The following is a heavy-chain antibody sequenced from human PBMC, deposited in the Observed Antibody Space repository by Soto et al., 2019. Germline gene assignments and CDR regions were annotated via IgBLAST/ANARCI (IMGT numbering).Heavy chain of an antibody. J-gene: IGHJ2*01. CDR2: INHSGST. V-gene: IGHV4-34*01. CDR3: ARGSGLNWYFDL. Sequence: QVQLQQWGAGLLKPSETLSLTCPVYGGSFSGYYWSWIRQPPGKGLEWIGEINHSGSTNYNPSLKSRVTISVDTSKNQFSLKLSSVTAADTAVYYCARGSGLNWYFDLWGRGTLVTVSS. CDR1: GGSFSGYY.